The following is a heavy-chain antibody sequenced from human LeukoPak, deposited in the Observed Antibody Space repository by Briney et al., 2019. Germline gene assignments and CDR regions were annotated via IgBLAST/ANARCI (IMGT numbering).Heavy chain of an antibody. J-gene: IGHJ4*02. D-gene: IGHD3-10*01. CDR3: AADLHYYGSGSFGPTIYYFDY. CDR2: IVVGSGNT. CDR1: GFTFTSSA. V-gene: IGHV1-58*01. Sequence: TSVKVSCKASGFTFTSSAVQWVRQARGQRLEWIGWIVVGSGNTNYAQKFQERVTITRDMSTSTAYTELSSLRSEDTAVYYCAADLHYYGSGSFGPTIYYFDYWGQGTLVTVSS.